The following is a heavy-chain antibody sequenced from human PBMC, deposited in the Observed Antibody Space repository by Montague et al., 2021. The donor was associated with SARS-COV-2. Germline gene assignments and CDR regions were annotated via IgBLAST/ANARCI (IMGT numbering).Heavy chain of an antibody. CDR3: AGVGRQQLVRFSGMGV. CDR1: GGSISSSSYY. J-gene: IGHJ6*02. D-gene: IGHD6-13*01. Sequence: SETLSLTCTVSGGSISSSSYYWGRIRPPPGMGLEWIGSIYYSGSTYYNPTLKSRVTISADTTKNQFSLKPSSVTAAATAVYYCAGVGRQQLVRFSGMGVWGQGTTVTVSS. CDR2: IYYSGST. V-gene: IGHV4-39*07.